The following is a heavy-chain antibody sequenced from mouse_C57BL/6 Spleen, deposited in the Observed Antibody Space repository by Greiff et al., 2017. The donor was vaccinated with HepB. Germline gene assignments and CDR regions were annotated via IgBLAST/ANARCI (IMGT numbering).Heavy chain of an antibody. D-gene: IGHD2-4*01. CDR1: GYSITSGYY. CDR2: ISYDGSN. CDR3: ARYDYDRGYYAMDY. V-gene: IGHV3-6*01. Sequence: EVKLQESGPGLVKPSQSLSLTCSVTGYSITSGYYWNWIRQFPGNKLEWMGYISYDGSNNYNPSLKNRISITRDTSKNQFFLKLNSVTTEDTATYYCARYDYDRGYYAMDYWGQGTSVTVSS. J-gene: IGHJ4*01.